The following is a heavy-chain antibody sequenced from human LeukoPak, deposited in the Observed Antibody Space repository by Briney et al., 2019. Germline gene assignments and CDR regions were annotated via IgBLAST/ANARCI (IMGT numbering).Heavy chain of an antibody. CDR2: INPNSGDT. V-gene: IGHV1-2*02. CDR3: ARDSQTITIFGVDYMDV. CDR1: GYSFTGYY. D-gene: IGHD3-3*01. Sequence: ASVKVSCKASGYSFTGYYMHWVRQAPGQGLEWMGWINPNSGDTKYAQKFQGGVTMTRDTSISTAYMELTRLRSDDTAVYYCARDSQTITIFGVDYMDVWGKGTTVTVSS. J-gene: IGHJ6*03.